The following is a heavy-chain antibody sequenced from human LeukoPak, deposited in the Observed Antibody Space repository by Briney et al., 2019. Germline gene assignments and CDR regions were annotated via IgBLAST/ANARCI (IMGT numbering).Heavy chain of an antibody. J-gene: IGHJ5*02. V-gene: IGHV4-34*01. CDR1: GGSFSGYY. Sequence: SEALSLTCAVYGGSFSGYYWSWIRQPPGKGLEWIGEINHSGSTNYNPSLKSRVTISVDTSKNQFSLKLSSVTAADTAVYYCARGPRITIFGVDNFWFDPWGQGTLVTVSS. CDR3: ARGPRITIFGVDNFWFDP. D-gene: IGHD3-3*01. CDR2: INHSGST.